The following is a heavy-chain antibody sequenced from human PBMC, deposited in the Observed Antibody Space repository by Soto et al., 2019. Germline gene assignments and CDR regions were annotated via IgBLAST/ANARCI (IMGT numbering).Heavy chain of an antibody. CDR2: IWYDGSNK. V-gene: IGHV3-33*01. CDR3: ARGRDVLMVNWFDP. CDR1: GFTFSSYG. D-gene: IGHD2-8*01. Sequence: QVQLVESGGGVVQPGRSLRLSCAASGFTFSSYGMHWVRQAPGKGLEWVAVIWYDGSNKYYADSVKGRFTISRDNSKNTLYLQMNSLRAEDTAVYYCARGRDVLMVNWFDPWGLGTLVTVSS. J-gene: IGHJ5*02.